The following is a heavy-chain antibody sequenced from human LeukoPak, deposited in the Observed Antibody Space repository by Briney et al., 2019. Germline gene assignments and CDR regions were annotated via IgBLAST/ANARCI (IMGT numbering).Heavy chain of an antibody. Sequence: GESLKISCKASGYSLSNYWIAWVRQMPGKGLEWMGIIYPGDSDTKYSPSFQGQVTFSADKSISTAYLQWSSLKASDTAMYYCARRAYNSVDYWGQGTLVTVSS. J-gene: IGHJ4*02. CDR3: ARRAYNSVDY. CDR1: GYSLSNYW. V-gene: IGHV5-51*01. D-gene: IGHD5-24*01. CDR2: IYPGDSDT.